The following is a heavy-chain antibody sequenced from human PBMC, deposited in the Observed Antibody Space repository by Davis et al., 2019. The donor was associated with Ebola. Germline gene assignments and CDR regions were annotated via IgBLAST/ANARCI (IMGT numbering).Heavy chain of an antibody. J-gene: IGHJ6*02. D-gene: IGHD6-6*01. CDR3: ARRLQAARLRMKPYYYYGMDV. V-gene: IGHV3-33*01. Sequence: PGGSLRLSCAASGFTFSSYGMHWVRQAPGKGLEWVAVIWYDGSNKYYADSVKGRFTTSRDNAKNSLYLQMNSLRAEDTAVYYCARRLQAARLRMKPYYYYGMDVWGQGTTVTVSS. CDR2: IWYDGSNK. CDR1: GFTFSSYG.